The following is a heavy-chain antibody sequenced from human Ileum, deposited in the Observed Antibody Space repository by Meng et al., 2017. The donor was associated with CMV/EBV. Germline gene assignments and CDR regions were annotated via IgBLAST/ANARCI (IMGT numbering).Heavy chain of an antibody. V-gene: IGHV1-46*01. Sequence: FTSYYMHWVRQAPGQRLEWMGIINPSDGSTSYAQKFQGRVTMTRDTSTSTVYMELSSLTSEDTAVYYCARTPSYCSSTSCRGRWFDPWGQGTLVTVSS. J-gene: IGHJ5*02. D-gene: IGHD2-2*01. CDR2: INPSDGST. CDR3: ARTPSYCSSTSCRGRWFDP. CDR1: FTSYY.